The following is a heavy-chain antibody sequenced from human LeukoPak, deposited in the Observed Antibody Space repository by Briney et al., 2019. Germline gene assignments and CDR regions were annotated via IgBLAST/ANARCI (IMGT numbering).Heavy chain of an antibody. CDR2: ISYDGSNK. D-gene: IGHD6-19*01. CDR1: GFTFSSYG. Sequence: GRSLRLSCAASGFTFSSYGMHWVRQAPGKGLEWVAVISYDGSNKYYADSVKGRFTISRDNSKNTLYLQMISLSAEDTAVYYCARPKYSSGWYPDYWGQGTLVTVSS. J-gene: IGHJ4*02. CDR3: ARPKYSSGWYPDY. V-gene: IGHV3-30*03.